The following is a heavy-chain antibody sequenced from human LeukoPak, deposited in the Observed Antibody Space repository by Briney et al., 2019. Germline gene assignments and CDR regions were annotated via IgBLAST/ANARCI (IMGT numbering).Heavy chain of an antibody. V-gene: IGHV2-70*01. Sequence: SGPALVKPTRTLTLTCTFSGFSLSTNGMCVSWIRQPPGKALEWFALIDWDDDKYYSTSLKTRLTISKDTSKNQVVLTMTNMDPVDTATYYCARMGGSSSSGGIDYWGQGTLVTVSS. CDR3: ARMGGSSSSGGIDY. CDR2: IDWDDDK. CDR1: GFSLSTNGMC. J-gene: IGHJ4*02. D-gene: IGHD6-6*01.